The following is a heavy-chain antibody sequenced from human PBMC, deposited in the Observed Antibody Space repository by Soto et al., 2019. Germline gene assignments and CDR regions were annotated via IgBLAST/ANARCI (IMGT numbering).Heavy chain of an antibody. CDR2: ISGSGGST. Sequence: GGSLRLSCAASGFTFSSYAMSWVRQAPGKGLEWVSAISGSGGSTYYADSVKGRFTISRDNSKNTLYLQMNSLRAEDTAVYYCAKDSRQKPVVVITPLEENWGQGTLVTVSS. D-gene: IGHD3-22*01. J-gene: IGHJ4*02. CDR3: AKDSRQKPVVVITPLEEN. V-gene: IGHV3-23*01. CDR1: GFTFSSYA.